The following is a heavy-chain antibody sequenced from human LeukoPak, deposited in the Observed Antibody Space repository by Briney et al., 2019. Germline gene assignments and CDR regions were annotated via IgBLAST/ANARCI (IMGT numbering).Heavy chain of an antibody. V-gene: IGHV1-69*04. J-gene: IGHJ5*02. D-gene: IGHD3-22*01. CDR1: GGTFSSYA. CDR2: IIPIFGIA. CDR3: ARDQKNYDSSGYDP. Sequence: SVKVSCKASGGTFSSYAISWVRQAPGQGLEWMGRIIPIFGIASYAQKFQGRVTITADKSTSTAYMELSSLRSEDTAVYYCARDQKNYDSSGYDPWGQGTLVTVSS.